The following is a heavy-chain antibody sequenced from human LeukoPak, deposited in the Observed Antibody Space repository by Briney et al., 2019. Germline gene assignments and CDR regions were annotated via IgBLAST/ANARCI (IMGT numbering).Heavy chain of an antibody. J-gene: IGHJ4*02. D-gene: IGHD5-18*01. CDR3: RGYSNGFRFDY. CDR1: GGSISSNNYY. CDR2: IYFSGST. Sequence: PSETLSLTCTVSGGSISSNNYYWGWIRQPPGKGLEWIGSIYFSGSTYYNPSLKSRVTISVDTSKDQFSLKLSSVTAADTAVYYCRGYSNGFRFDYWGQGTLVTVSS. V-gene: IGHV4-39*01.